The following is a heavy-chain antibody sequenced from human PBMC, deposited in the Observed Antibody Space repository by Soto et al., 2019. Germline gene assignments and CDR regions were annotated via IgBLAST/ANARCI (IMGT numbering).Heavy chain of an antibody. D-gene: IGHD2-2*02. CDR1: GYTFTSYG. CDR2: ISAYNGNT. J-gene: IGHJ5*02. Sequence: GASVKVSCKASGYTFTSYGISWVRQAPGQGLEWMGWISAYNGNTNYAQKPQGRVTMTTDTSTSTAYMELRSLISDDTAVFYFARDYDIVVVPAAIGWFDPWGQGTLVTVSS. V-gene: IGHV1-18*01. CDR3: ARDYDIVVVPAAIGWFDP.